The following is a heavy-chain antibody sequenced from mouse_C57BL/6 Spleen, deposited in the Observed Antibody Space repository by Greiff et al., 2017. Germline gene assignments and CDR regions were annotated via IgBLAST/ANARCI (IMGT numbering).Heavy chain of an antibody. V-gene: IGHV1-52*01. J-gene: IGHJ1*03. CDR3: ARGHYGNYGPWYLMS. CDR1: GYTFTSYW. Sequence: QVQLQQPGAELVRPGSSVKLSCKASGYTFTSYWMHWVKQRPIQGLEWIGNIDPSDSETHYNQKFKDKATLTVDKSSSTAYMQLSSLTSEDSAVYFWARGHYGNYGPWYLMSGAQGPRAPSPQ. D-gene: IGHD2-1*01. CDR2: IDPSDSET.